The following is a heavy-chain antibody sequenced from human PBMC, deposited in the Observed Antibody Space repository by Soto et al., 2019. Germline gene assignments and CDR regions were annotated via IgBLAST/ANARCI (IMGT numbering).Heavy chain of an antibody. V-gene: IGHV1-3*01. J-gene: IGHJ4*02. CDR1: GYIFNSYA. CDR3: ARSYYDSSGHYSFDY. CDR2: INAVNGNT. D-gene: IGHD3-22*01. Sequence: RASVKVSCKASGYIFNSYAMHWVRQAPGQRFEWMGWINAVNGNTKYSQKFQGRVTITRDTSASTVYMELSSLRPEDTAVYFCARSYYDSSGHYSFDYWGQGTLVTVSS.